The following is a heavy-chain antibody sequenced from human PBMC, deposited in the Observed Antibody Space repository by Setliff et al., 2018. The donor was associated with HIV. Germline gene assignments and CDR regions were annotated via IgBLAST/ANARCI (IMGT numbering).Heavy chain of an antibody. CDR2: INPNSGAT. CDR1: GYTFTDYF. V-gene: IGHV1-2*02. J-gene: IGHJ4*02. Sequence: GASVKVSCKASGYTFTDYFVHWVRQAPGQGLEWMGWINPNSGATNYVQDFQGRVTMTRDTSINTVYMELTSLRSDDTAIYYCARSATFLKVGVAKWGPGTLVTVSS. D-gene: IGHD3-16*01. CDR3: ARSATFLKVGVAK.